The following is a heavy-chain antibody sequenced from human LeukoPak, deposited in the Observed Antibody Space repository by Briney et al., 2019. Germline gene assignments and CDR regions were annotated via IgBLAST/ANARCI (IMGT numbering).Heavy chain of an antibody. CDR2: IWYDGSNK. CDR3: AKGQYYDILTEFDY. CDR1: GFTFSSYG. Sequence: GGSLRLSCAASGFTFSSYGMHWVRQAPGKGLEWVAVIWYDGSNKYYADSVKGRFTISRDNSKNTLYLQLNSLRAEDTAVYYCAKGQYYDILTEFDYWGQGTLVTVSS. V-gene: IGHV3-30*02. D-gene: IGHD3-9*01. J-gene: IGHJ4*02.